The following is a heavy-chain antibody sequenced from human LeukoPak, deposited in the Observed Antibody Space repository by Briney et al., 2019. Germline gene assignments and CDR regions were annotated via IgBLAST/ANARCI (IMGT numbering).Heavy chain of an antibody. Sequence: PSETLSLTCAVYGGSFSGYYWSWIRQPPGKGLEWIGSIYHSGSTYYNPSLKSRVTISVDTSKNQFSLKLSSVTAADTAVYYCARDRGGYCTNGVCYPHAFDIWGQGTMVTVSS. CDR2: IYHSGST. CDR3: ARDRGGYCTNGVCYPHAFDI. D-gene: IGHD2-8*01. V-gene: IGHV4-34*01. CDR1: GGSFSGYY. J-gene: IGHJ3*02.